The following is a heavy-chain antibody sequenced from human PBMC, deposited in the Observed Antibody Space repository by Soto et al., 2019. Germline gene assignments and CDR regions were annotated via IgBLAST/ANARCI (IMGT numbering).Heavy chain of an antibody. V-gene: IGHV4-34*01. CDR3: ARADSGPAAIRRNYYYGMDV. CDR2: INHSGST. J-gene: IGHJ6*02. CDR1: GGSFSGYY. D-gene: IGHD2-2*02. Sequence: HVQLQQWGAGLLKPSETLSLTCAVYGGSFSGYYWSWIRQPPGKGLEWIGEINHSGSTNYNPSLKSRVTISVVTSKNQFSLKLSSVTAADTAVYYCARADSGPAAIRRNYYYGMDVWGQGTTVTVSS.